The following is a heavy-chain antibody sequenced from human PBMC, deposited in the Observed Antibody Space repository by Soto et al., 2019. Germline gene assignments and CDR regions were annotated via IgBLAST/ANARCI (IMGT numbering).Heavy chain of an antibody. CDR2: ITSDGSTT. CDR1: GFTFWNYW. J-gene: IGHJ5*02. Sequence: GGSLRLSCAASGFTFWNYWMHWVRQAPGKGLVWVARITSDGSTTNYADSVKGRFTISRDNAKSTLHLQMNSLRAEDTAVYYCATLFRQPPRGFDPWGQGTLVTVSS. V-gene: IGHV3-74*01. CDR3: ATLFRQPPRGFDP. D-gene: IGHD3-10*02.